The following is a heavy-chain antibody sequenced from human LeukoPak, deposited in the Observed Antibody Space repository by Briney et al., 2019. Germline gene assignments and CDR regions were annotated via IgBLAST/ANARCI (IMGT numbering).Heavy chain of an antibody. J-gene: IGHJ4*02. D-gene: IGHD3-10*01. CDR2: INHSGST. CDR1: GGSISSSSYY. CDR3: AGLWFGELLGPDY. V-gene: IGHV4-39*07. Sequence: SETLSLTCTVSGGSISSSSYYWGWIRQPPGKGLEWIGEINHSGSTNYNPSLKSRVTISVDTSKNQFSLKLSSVTAADTAVYYCAGLWFGELLGPDYWGQGTLVTVSS.